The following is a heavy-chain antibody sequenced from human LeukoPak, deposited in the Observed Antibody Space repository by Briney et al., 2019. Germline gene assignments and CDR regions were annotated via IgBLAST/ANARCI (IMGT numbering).Heavy chain of an antibody. J-gene: IGHJ6*02. CDR2: IRSKANNYAT. D-gene: IGHD5-24*01. CDR3: TRRTDGYNFHYYYYAMDV. CDR1: GFTFSGSA. Sequence: GGSLRLSCAASGFTFSGSAMHWVRQASGRGLEWVGRIRSKANNYATAYAASVKGRFTISRDDSKKTAYLQMNSLKTEDTAVYYCTRRTDGYNFHYYYYAMDVWGQGTTVTVSS. V-gene: IGHV3-73*01.